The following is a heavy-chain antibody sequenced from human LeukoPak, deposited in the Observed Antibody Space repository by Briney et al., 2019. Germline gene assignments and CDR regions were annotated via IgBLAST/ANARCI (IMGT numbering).Heavy chain of an antibody. CDR1: GFTFSSYG. CDR3: ARWGYFDY. J-gene: IGHJ4*02. CDR2: ISGSGGST. D-gene: IGHD1-26*01. Sequence: GGTLRLSCAASGFTFSSYGMSWVRQAPGKGLEWVSAISGSGGSTYYADSAKGRFTISRDNSKNSLYLQMNSLRAEDTALYYCARWGYFDYWGQGTLVTVSS. V-gene: IGHV3-23*01.